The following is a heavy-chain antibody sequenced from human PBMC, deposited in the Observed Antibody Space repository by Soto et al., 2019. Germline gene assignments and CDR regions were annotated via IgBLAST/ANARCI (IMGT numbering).Heavy chain of an antibody. CDR1: GGSISSGDYQ. CDR2: IYFSGNT. CDR3: ARSPWGTTATTFES. V-gene: IGHV4-30-4*01. Sequence: PSETLSLTCTVSGGSISSGDYQWSWIRQPPGKGLESIGYIYFSGNTYYNPSLKSRVTISVDTSKNQFSLKLSSVTAADTAVYYCARSPWGTTATTFESWGQGTLVTVSS. D-gene: IGHD4-17*01. J-gene: IGHJ4*02.